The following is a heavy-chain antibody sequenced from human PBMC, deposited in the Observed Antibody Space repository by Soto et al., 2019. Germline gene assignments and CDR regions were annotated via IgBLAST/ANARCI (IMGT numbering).Heavy chain of an antibody. CDR1: GYTFTSYD. CDR3: TREGSAPYYYYGMDA. D-gene: IGHD3-10*01. J-gene: IGHJ6*02. CDR2: MNPNSGNT. V-gene: IGHV1-8*01. Sequence: ASVKVSCKASGYTFTSYDINWVRQATGQGLEWMGWMNPNSGNTGYAQKFQGRVTMTRNTSISTAYMELSSLRSEDTAVYYCTREGSAPYYYYGMDAWGQGTTVTVSS.